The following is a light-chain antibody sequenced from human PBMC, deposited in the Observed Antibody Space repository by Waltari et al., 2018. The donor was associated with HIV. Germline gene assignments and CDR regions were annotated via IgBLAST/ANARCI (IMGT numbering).Light chain of an antibody. J-gene: IGLJ3*02. CDR3: SSYVGSSTSWL. CDR1: SDDVGYYNY. Sequence: QSALTQPASVSGSPGQSLVISCTGTSDDVGYYNYVSCYQQPPGKVPKLVIYDVTSRPSGVSNRFSGSKSGNTASLTISGLRADDEADYYCSSYVGSSTSWLFGGGTKLTV. CDR2: DVT. V-gene: IGLV2-14*03.